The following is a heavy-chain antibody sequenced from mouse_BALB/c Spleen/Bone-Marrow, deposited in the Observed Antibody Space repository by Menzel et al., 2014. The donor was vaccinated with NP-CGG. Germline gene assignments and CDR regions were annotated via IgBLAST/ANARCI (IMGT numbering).Heavy chain of an antibody. J-gene: IGHJ1*01. Sequence: EVKVVDPGPGLVKPSQSLSLTCTVTGYSITSDYAWNWIRQFPGNTLEWMGYMTYSGSTSYNPSLKSRFSITRDTSKNQFFLQLTSVTTEDTATYYCANYGSWYFAVWGAGTTVTVSS. V-gene: IGHV3-2*02. CDR1: GYSITSDYA. CDR3: ANYGSWYFAV. D-gene: IGHD1-1*01. CDR2: MTYSGST.